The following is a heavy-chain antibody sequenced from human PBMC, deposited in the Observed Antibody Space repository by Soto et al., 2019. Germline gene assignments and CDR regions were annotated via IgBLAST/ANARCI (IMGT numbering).Heavy chain of an antibody. V-gene: IGHV4-59*08. CDR1: GGSISSYY. D-gene: IGHD3-10*01. CDR3: ARHFLGFGELPTFDY. CDR2: IYYSGST. J-gene: IGHJ4*02. Sequence: ASETLSLTCTVSGGSISSYYWSWIRQPPGKGLEWIGYIYYSGSTNYNPSLKSRVTISVDTSKNQFSLKLSSVTAADTAVYYCARHFLGFGELPTFDYWGQGTLVTVSS.